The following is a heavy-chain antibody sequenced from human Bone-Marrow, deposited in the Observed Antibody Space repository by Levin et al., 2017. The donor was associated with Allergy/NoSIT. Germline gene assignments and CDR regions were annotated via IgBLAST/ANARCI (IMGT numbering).Heavy chain of an antibody. J-gene: IGHJ5*02. Sequence: ASQTLSLTCAVYGGSFSGYYWSWIRQPPGKGLEWIGEINHSGSTNYNPSLKSRVTISVDTSKNQFSLKLNSVTAADTAVYYCARGRGSSSNWFDPWGQGTLVTVSS. CDR1: GGSFSGYY. CDR3: ARGRGSSSNWFDP. V-gene: IGHV4-34*01. CDR2: INHSGST. D-gene: IGHD6-13*01.